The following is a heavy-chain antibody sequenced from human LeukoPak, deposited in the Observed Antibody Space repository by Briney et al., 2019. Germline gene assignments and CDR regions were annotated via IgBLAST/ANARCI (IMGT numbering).Heavy chain of an antibody. CDR1: RGTFSKYA. CDR2: IIPILNIT. CDR3: ARDDDRAREIDY. Sequence: ASVKVSCKASRGTFSKYAISWVRQAPGQGLEWMGRIIPILNITHYAQKFQGRVTIAADKSTSTVYMELSSLRSEDTAMYYCARDDDRAREIDYWGQGTLVTVSS. V-gene: IGHV1-69*04. J-gene: IGHJ4*02. D-gene: IGHD3-22*01.